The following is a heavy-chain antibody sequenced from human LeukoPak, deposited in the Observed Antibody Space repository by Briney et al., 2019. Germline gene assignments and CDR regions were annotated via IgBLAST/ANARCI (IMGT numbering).Heavy chain of an antibody. Sequence: GGSLRLSCAASGFTFSSYAMSWVRQAPGKGLEWVSAISGSGGSTYYADSVKGRFTISRDNSKNTLYLQMNSLRAEDTAVYYCAKDRIVVVPAAKGSWFDPWGQGTLVTVSS. CDR2: ISGSGGST. CDR1: GFTFSSYA. V-gene: IGHV3-23*01. CDR3: AKDRIVVVPAAKGSWFDP. D-gene: IGHD2-2*01. J-gene: IGHJ5*02.